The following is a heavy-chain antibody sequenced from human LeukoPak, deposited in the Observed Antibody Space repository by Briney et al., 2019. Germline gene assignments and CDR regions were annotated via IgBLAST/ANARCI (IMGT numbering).Heavy chain of an antibody. Sequence: SGPTLVKPTQTLTLTCTFSGFSLSTSGVGVGWIRQPPGKALEWLALIYWNDDKRYSPSLKSRLTITKDTSKNQVVLTMTNMDPVDTATYYCAHRVVVPAAKQYYFDYWGQGTLVTVSS. J-gene: IGHJ4*02. V-gene: IGHV2-5*01. D-gene: IGHD2-2*01. CDR2: IYWNDDK. CDR1: GFSLSTSGVG. CDR3: AHRVVVPAAKQYYFDY.